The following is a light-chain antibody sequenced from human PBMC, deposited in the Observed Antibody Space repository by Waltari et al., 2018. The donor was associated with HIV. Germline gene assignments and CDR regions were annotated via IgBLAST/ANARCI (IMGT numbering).Light chain of an antibody. CDR2: KDS. CDR1: HIGSKT. CDR3: QVWDSSSDHVV. V-gene: IGLV3-21*04. J-gene: IGLJ2*01. Sequence: SYVLTQPPSVSAAPGKTATITCGGNHIGSKTVHWCQQRPGQAPVLVIDKDSDRPSGIPELFSGSNSGNTATLTITRVEAGDEADYYCQVWDSSSDHVVFGGGTKLTVL.